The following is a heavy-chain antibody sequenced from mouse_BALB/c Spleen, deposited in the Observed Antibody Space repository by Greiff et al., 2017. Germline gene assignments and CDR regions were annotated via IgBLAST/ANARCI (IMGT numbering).Heavy chain of an antibody. CDR1: GFTFSSYT. J-gene: IGHJ2*01. Sequence: EVQLVESGGGLVQPGGSLKLSCAASGFTFSSYTMSWVRQTPEKRLEWVAYISNGGGSTYYPDTVKGRFTISRDNAKNTLYLQMSSLKSEDTAMYYCARGLDSSGYPDYWGQGTTLTVSS. CDR3: ARGLDSSGYPDY. D-gene: IGHD3-2*01. V-gene: IGHV5-12-2*01. CDR2: ISNGGGST.